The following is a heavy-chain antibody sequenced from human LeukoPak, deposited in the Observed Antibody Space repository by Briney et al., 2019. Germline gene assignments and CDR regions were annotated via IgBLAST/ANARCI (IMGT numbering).Heavy chain of an antibody. Sequence: SVKVSCKGSGYTRTKLSSHRARQAPGKGLEWKGRFHPEDGETIYARKFQGRVTMTEDTSTDTAYMELSSLRSEDTAVYFCAVSLTTGGYYGMDVWGQGTTVTVSS. J-gene: IGHJ6*02. D-gene: IGHD1-1*01. CDR3: AVSLTTGGYYGMDV. CDR1: GYTRTKLS. V-gene: IGHV1-24*01. CDR2: FHPEDGET.